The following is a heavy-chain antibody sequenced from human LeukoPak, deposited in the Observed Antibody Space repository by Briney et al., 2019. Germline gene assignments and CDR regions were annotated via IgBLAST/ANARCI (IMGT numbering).Heavy chain of an antibody. Sequence: PSETLSLTCAVYGGSFSGYYWSWIRQPPGKGLEWIGEINHSGSTNYNPSLKSRVTISVDTSKNQFSLKLSSVTAADTAVYYCARDRLRYSYGHDAFDIWGQGTMVTVSS. CDR3: ARDRLRYSYGHDAFDI. CDR1: GGSFSGYY. CDR2: INHSGST. J-gene: IGHJ3*02. V-gene: IGHV4-34*01. D-gene: IGHD5-18*01.